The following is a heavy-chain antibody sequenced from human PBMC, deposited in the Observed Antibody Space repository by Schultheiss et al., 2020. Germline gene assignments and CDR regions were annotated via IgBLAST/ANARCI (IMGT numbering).Heavy chain of an antibody. CDR3: ARDLEGMVVYASYYYYGMDV. CDR1: GYTFTGYY. J-gene: IGHJ6*02. Sequence: ASVKVSCKASGYTFTGYYMHWVRQAPGQGLEWMGIINPSGGSTSYAQKFQGRVTMTRDTSTSTVYMELSSLRSEDTAVYYCARDLEGMVVYASYYYYGMDVWGQGTTVTVSS. D-gene: IGHD2-8*02. CDR2: INPSGGST. V-gene: IGHV1-46*01.